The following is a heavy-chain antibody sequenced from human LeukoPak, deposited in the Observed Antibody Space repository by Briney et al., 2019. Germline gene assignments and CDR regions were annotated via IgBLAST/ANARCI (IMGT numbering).Heavy chain of an antibody. CDR1: GGTFSSYA. Sequence: ASVKVSCKASGGTFSSYAISWVRQAPGQGLEWMGGIIPIFGTANYAQKFQGRVTITADESTNTAYMELSSLRSEDTAVYYCARGGLTMTIGGFDYWGQGTLVTVSS. J-gene: IGHJ4*02. CDR3: ARGGLTMTIGGFDY. V-gene: IGHV1-69*13. D-gene: IGHD3-22*01. CDR2: IIPIFGTA.